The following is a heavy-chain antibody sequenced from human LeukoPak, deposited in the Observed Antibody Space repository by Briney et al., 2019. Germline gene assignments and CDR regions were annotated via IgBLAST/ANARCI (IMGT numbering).Heavy chain of an antibody. Sequence: GGSLRLSCAASGFTFSGYWMHWVRQAPGKGLVWVSRINTDGSSTSYADSVKGRFTISRDNARNTLYLQMNSLRAEDTAVYYCARGVRLVAPDYWGQGTLVTVSS. CDR1: GFTFSGYW. CDR2: INTDGSST. V-gene: IGHV3-74*01. CDR3: ARGVRLVAPDY. D-gene: IGHD2-8*02. J-gene: IGHJ4*02.